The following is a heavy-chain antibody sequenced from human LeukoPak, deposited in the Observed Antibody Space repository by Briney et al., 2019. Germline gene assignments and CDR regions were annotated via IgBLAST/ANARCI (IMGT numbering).Heavy chain of an antibody. CDR2: ITGSGRST. D-gene: IGHD6-13*01. J-gene: IGHJ4*02. Sequence: PGGSLRLSCVASGFTLTNYAMSWVRQAPGKGLEWVSAITGSGRSTYYADSVRGRFTISRDNYKNTLYLQMNSLRAEDTAVYYCASSGYSSSWGLGYWGQGTLVTVSS. V-gene: IGHV3-23*01. CDR3: ASSGYSSSWGLGY. CDR1: GFTLTNYA.